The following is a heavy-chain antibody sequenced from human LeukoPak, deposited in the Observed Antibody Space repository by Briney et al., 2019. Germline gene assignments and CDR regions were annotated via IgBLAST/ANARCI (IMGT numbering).Heavy chain of an antibody. CDR2: IKEDGSEK. D-gene: IGHD6-19*01. J-gene: IGHJ4*02. CDR1: GFTFKSYW. CDR3: ARDESGIRVAGTTFGY. Sequence: GGSLRLSCEASGFTFKSYWMSWVRQAPGKGLEWVANIKEDGSEKYYVESVKGRFIISRDSAKNSLFLQMKSQRAEDTAVYYCARDESGIRVAGTTFGYWGQGTLVTVSS. V-gene: IGHV3-7*01.